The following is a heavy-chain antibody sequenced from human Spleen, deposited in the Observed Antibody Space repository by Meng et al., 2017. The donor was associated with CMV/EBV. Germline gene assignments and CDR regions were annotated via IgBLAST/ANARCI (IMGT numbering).Heavy chain of an antibody. V-gene: IGHV3-53*05. CDR1: GFTVSSTY. CDR2: IYSDGRT. CDR3: SRDMMVGEAARQTFDV. D-gene: IGHD2-15*01. J-gene: IGHJ3*01. Sequence: GESLKISCAASGFTVSSTYMSWVRQAPGKGLEWLSIIYSDGRTNYADPVKGRFTVSRDSPKSTLHLQMNSLTSEDTARYYCSRDMMVGEAARQTFDVWGLGTTVTVS.